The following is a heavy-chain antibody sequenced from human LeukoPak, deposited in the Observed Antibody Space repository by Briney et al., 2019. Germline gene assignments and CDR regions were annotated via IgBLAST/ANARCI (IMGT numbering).Heavy chain of an antibody. D-gene: IGHD3-22*01. Sequence: ASVKVSCKASGYTFTGYYMHWVRQAPGQGLEWMGWINPNSGGTNYAQKFQGRVTMTRDTSISTAYMELSRLRSDDTAVYFCAREFKPPGMSMIADFYGMDVWGQGTTVTVSS. CDR1: GYTFTGYY. CDR2: INPNSGGT. V-gene: IGHV1-2*02. J-gene: IGHJ6*02. CDR3: AREFKPPGMSMIADFYGMDV.